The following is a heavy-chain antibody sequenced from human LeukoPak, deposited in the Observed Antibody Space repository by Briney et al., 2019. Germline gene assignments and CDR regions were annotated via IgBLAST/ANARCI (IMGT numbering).Heavy chain of an antibody. V-gene: IGHV4-31*03. D-gene: IGHD3-9*01. Sequence: SETLSLTCTVSGGSISSGGYSWSWIRQHPGKGREWIGYIYYSGSTYYNPSLKSRVTISVDTSKNQFSLKLSSVTAADTAVYYCARTPHDILTGYYYFDYWGQGTLVTVSS. J-gene: IGHJ4*02. CDR2: IYYSGST. CDR1: GGSISSGGYS. CDR3: ARTPHDILTGYYYFDY.